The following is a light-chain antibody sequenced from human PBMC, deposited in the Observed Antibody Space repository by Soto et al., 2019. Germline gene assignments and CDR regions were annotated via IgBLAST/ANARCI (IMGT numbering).Light chain of an antibody. V-gene: IGLV1-40*01. CDR3: QSYESRFWI. CDR1: SSNIGAGYE. Sequence: QSVLTQPPSVSGAPGQTVTISCAGSSSNIGAGYEVHWYQQLPGTAPKLLIFANNNRPSGVPDRFSGSRSGTSASLVITGLQAEDEADYYCQSYESRFWIFGGGTQLTVL. J-gene: IGLJ2*01. CDR2: ANN.